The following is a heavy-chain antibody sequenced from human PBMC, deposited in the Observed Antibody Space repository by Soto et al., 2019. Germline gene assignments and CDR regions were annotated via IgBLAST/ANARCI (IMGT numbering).Heavy chain of an antibody. CDR1: GYTFTNND. D-gene: IGHD5-18*01. J-gene: IGHJ5*02. CDR2: MNPGSGDT. CDR3: ARMESFGSLNWFDP. V-gene: IGHV1-8*01. Sequence: ASVKVSCKASGYTFTNNDVSWVRQATGQGLEWMGWMNPGSGDTGYAQKFQGRVTMTRDISIAAAYMELNSLTSEDTAIYYCARMESFGSLNWFDPWGQGTLVTVSS.